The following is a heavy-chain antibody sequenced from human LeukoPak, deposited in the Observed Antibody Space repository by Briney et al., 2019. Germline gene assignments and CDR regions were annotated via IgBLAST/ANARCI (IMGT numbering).Heavy chain of an antibody. CDR3: VRGGWELVY. D-gene: IGHD1-1*01. CDR2: IKEDRTAD. J-gene: IGHJ4*02. V-gene: IGHV3-7*01. Sequence: SGGSLRLSCAASGFSVRDFWMAWVRQAPGKGLEWVAHIKEDRTADYYVDSVKGRFSISKDDGKNSLHLQMNSLRVEDTAVYYCVRGGWELVYWGQGTLVTVSS. CDR1: GFSVRDFW.